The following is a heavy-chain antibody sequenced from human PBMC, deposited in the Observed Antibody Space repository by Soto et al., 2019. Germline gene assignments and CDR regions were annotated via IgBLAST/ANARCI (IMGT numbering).Heavy chain of an antibody. CDR1: GASPKADQ. CDR2: IYYTGST. J-gene: IGHJ4*02. V-gene: IGHV4-59*01. D-gene: IGHD6-19*01. Sequence: SETLPVPWTVSGASPKADQCVWFRQSPGKGLKWIGYIYYTGSTNYDPSLKSRVTISIDTSKNEFYLGLSSVTAADTAVYYCARAFAIGWYTYFFAYWGQGPLVTVS. CDR3: ARAFAIGWYTYFFAY.